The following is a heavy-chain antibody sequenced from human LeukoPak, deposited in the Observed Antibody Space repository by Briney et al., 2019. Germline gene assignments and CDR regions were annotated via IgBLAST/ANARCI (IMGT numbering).Heavy chain of an antibody. D-gene: IGHD3-3*01. Sequence: GGSLRLSCAASGFTFSNYSMNWVRQAPGKGLEWVSSISSSGSYIYYADSVKGRFTISRDNAKNSAYLQMNSLRAEDTAVYYCARRSVGGSHFDYWGQGTLVTVSS. V-gene: IGHV3-21*01. CDR2: ISSSGSYI. CDR3: ARRSVGGSHFDY. J-gene: IGHJ4*02. CDR1: GFTFSNYS.